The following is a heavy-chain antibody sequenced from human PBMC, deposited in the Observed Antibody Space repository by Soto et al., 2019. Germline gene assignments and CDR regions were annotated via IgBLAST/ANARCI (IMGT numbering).Heavy chain of an antibody. CDR1: GVKFISYA. J-gene: IGHJ4*02. Sequence: GGSHRHSSTASGVKFISYAMSWVRQATGKGLEWVSAISASGSNTYYADSVKGRFTISRDNSKNTLFLQINSLRAEDTAVYYCAKGGYYFESSGFSFDYWGLGTLVTVSS. D-gene: IGHD3-22*01. CDR3: AKGGYYFESSGFSFDY. CDR2: ISASGSNT. V-gene: IGHV3-23*01.